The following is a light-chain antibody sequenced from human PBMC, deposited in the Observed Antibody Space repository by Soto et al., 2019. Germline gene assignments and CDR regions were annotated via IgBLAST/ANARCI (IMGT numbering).Light chain of an antibody. J-gene: IGKJ2*01. CDR2: GAS. V-gene: IGKV3-20*01. Sequence: EIVLTQSPGTLSLSPGERATLSCRASQSVSSSYLAWYQQKPGQAPRLLIYGASSRATGIPDRFSGSGSRTDFTLTISRLEPADFAVYYCQQYGSSQYTFGQGTKREIK. CDR3: QQYGSSQYT. CDR1: QSVSSSY.